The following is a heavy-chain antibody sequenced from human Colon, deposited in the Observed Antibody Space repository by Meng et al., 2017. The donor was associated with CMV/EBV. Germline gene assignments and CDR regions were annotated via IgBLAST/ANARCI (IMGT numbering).Heavy chain of an antibody. D-gene: IGHD1-26*01. J-gene: IGHJ4*02. CDR2: IRGDDGRT. V-gene: IGHV3-23*01. CDR1: GVTFSAHA. Sequence: RLSCAASGVTFSAHAMNWVRRAPGKGLGWGSGIRGDDGRTFYAGSVKGRFIISRDDSKSTLYLQMSGLRAEDTAVYYCAKAIDLDSWGQGTLVTVSS. CDR3: AKAIDLDS.